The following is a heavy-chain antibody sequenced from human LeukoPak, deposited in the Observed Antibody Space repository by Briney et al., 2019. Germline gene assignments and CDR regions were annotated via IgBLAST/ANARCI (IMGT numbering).Heavy chain of an antibody. CDR3: AKGTMVRGAEANWFDP. V-gene: IGHV3-30*04. Sequence: SGGSLRLSCAASGFTFRIYAMHWLRQAPGKGLEWVAVISYDGSNKYYADSVKGRFTISRDKSKNTLYLQMNSLRAEDTAVYYCAKGTMVRGAEANWFDPWGQGTLVTVSS. CDR2: ISYDGSNK. CDR1: GFTFRIYA. D-gene: IGHD3-10*01. J-gene: IGHJ5*02.